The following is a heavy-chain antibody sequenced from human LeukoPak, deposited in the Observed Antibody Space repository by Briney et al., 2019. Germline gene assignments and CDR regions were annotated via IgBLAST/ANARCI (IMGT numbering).Heavy chain of an antibody. J-gene: IGHJ5*02. CDR3: VKDWRRPDQCGGDCLDH. CDR2: ISASVSST. CDR1: GFTFSTYA. Sequence: PGGSLRLSCAASGFTFSTYAMSWVRQAPGKGLEWVSSISASVSSTYYADSANGRFTVSRDNSKNTLYLQMNSLRVEDMAIYYCVKDWRRPDQCGGDCLDHWGQGTLVTVTS. D-gene: IGHD2-21*02. V-gene: IGHV3-23*01.